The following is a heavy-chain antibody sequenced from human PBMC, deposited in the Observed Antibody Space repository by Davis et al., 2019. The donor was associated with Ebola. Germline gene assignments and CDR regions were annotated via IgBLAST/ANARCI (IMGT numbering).Heavy chain of an antibody. CDR1: GVSFSDSY. V-gene: IGHV4-34*10. CDR3: VTYGADHLFNN. J-gene: IGHJ4*02. D-gene: IGHD4/OR15-4a*01. CDR2: INHSGGT. Sequence: PSETLSLTCSVYGVSFSDSYYSWIRQPPGEGLEWIGEINHSGGTNYNPSLKSRLAMSVDTSKHHFSLTLSSVTAADTAVYYCVTYGADHLFNNWGQGTLVTVSS.